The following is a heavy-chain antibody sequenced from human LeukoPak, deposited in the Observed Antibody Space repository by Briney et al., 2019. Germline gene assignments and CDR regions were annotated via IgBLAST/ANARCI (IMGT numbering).Heavy chain of an antibody. Sequence: ASVKVSCKVSGYTLTELSMHWVRQAPGKGLEWMGGFDPEDGETIYAQKFQGRVTMTEDTSTDTAYMELSSLRSEDMAVYYCATAVPQQPGYYYYYMDVWGKGTTVTVSS. V-gene: IGHV1-24*01. CDR2: FDPEDGET. J-gene: IGHJ6*03. D-gene: IGHD6-13*01. CDR1: GYTLTELS. CDR3: ATAVPQQPGYYYYYMDV.